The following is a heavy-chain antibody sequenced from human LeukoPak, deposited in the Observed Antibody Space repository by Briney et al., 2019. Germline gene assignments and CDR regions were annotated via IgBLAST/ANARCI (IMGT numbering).Heavy chain of an antibody. CDR2: MFYGGTT. CDR3: VTTHSDILTASYYCDF. Sequence: SETLSLTCTVSGDSISSNNYYYGWVRQPPGKVLEWIGSMFYGGTTYSSPSLQSRVTISVDTSKNQFSLKLSSVTAADTAVYYCVTTHSDILTASYYCDFWGQGTLVTVSS. D-gene: IGHD3-9*01. CDR1: GDSISSNNYY. J-gene: IGHJ4*02. V-gene: IGHV4-39*01.